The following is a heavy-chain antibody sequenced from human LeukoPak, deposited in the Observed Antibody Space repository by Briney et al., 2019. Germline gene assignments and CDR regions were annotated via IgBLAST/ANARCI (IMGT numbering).Heavy chain of an antibody. J-gene: IGHJ4*02. V-gene: IGHV3-23*01. CDR3: AKDNGSGSYLDY. Sequence: GGSLRLSCAASGFTFSSYAMSWVRRAPGKGLEGVSAISGSGGSTYYADSVKGRFTISRDNSKNTLYLQMNSLRAEDTAVYYCAKDNGSGSYLDYWGQGTLVTVSS. CDR1: GFTFSSYA. D-gene: IGHD3-10*01. CDR2: ISGSGGST.